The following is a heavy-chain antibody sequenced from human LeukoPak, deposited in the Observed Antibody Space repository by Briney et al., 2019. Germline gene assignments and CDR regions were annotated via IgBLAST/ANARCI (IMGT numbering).Heavy chain of an antibody. Sequence: GASVKVSCKASGYTFTGYYMHWVRQAPGQGLEWMGWISAYNGNTNYAQKLQGRVTMTTDTSTSTAYMELRSLRSDDTAVYYCARGNVAAAVDYWGQGTLVTVSS. CDR1: GYTFTGYY. J-gene: IGHJ4*02. D-gene: IGHD6-13*01. V-gene: IGHV1-18*04. CDR2: ISAYNGNT. CDR3: ARGNVAAAVDY.